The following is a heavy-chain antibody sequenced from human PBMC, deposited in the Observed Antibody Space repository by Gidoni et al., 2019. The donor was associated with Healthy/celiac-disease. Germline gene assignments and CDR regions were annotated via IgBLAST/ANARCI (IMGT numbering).Heavy chain of an antibody. V-gene: IGHV5-51*01. CDR3: ARSYYYDSSGYLDY. Sequence: EVQLVQPGAEVKKHGAPRKTSCKGSEYSFTSYGIGWVRQMPGKGLEWMGIIYPGDSDTRYSPSFQGQVTISADKSISTAYLQWSSLKASDTAMYYCARSYYYDSSGYLDYWGQGTLVTVSS. CDR1: EYSFTSYG. J-gene: IGHJ4*02. D-gene: IGHD3-22*01. CDR2: IYPGDSDT.